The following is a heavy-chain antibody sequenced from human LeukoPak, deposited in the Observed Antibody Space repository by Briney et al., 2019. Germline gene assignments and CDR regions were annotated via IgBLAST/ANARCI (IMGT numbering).Heavy chain of an antibody. CDR2: IIPILGIA. CDR1: GGTFSSYA. Sequence: SVKVSCKASGGTFSSYAISWVRQAPGQGLEWMGRIIPILGIANYAQKFQGRVTITADKSTSTAYMELSSLRSEDTAVYYCAREASFITMVRGPPQDNWFDPWGQGTLVTVSS. V-gene: IGHV1-69*04. D-gene: IGHD3-10*01. CDR3: AREASFITMVRGPPQDNWFDP. J-gene: IGHJ5*02.